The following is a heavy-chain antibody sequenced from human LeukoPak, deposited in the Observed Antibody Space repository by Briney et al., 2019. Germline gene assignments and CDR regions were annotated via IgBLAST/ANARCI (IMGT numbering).Heavy chain of an antibody. CDR1: GFTFSSYA. Sequence: GGSLRLSCAASGFTFSSYAMSWVRQAPGKGLEWVAVISYDGRNKDYADSVKGRFTISRDNSENTLYLQMNSLITGDTAVYYCARDMAWFDPWGQGTLVTVSS. CDR3: ARDMAWFDP. CDR2: ISYDGRNK. V-gene: IGHV3-30*04. D-gene: IGHD3-10*01. J-gene: IGHJ5*02.